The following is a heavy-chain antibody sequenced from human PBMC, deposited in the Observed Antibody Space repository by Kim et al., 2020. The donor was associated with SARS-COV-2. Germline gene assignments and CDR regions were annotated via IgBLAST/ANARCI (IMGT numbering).Heavy chain of an antibody. CDR1: GGSISSSSYY. J-gene: IGHJ1*01. CDR3: ARHKHSSGWLSPHAEYFQH. Sequence: SETLSLTCTVSGGSISSSSYYWGWLRQPPGKGLEWIGSIYYSGSTYYNPSLKSRVTISVDTSKNQFSLKLSSVTAADTAVYYCARHKHSSGWLSPHAEYFQHWGQSTLVTVSS. CDR2: IYYSGST. D-gene: IGHD6-19*01. V-gene: IGHV4-39*01.